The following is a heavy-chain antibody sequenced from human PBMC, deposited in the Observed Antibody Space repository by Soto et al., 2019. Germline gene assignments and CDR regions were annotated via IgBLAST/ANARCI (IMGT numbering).Heavy chain of an antibody. CDR2: IIPIFGTA. V-gene: IGHV1-69*13. CDR1: GGTFSSYA. J-gene: IGHJ6*02. CDR3: ARGWQPPRQYYYYGMDV. Sequence: SVKVSCKASGGTFSSYAISWVRQAPGQGLEWMGGIIPIFGTANYAQKFQGRVTITADESTSTAYMELSSLRSEDTAVYYCARGWQPPRQYYYYGMDVWGQGTTVTVSS. D-gene: IGHD6-13*01.